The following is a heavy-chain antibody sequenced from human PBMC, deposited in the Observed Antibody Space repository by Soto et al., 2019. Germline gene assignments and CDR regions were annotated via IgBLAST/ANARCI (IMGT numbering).Heavy chain of an antibody. J-gene: IGHJ4*02. D-gene: IGHD1-1*01. CDR2: IRQEGSEK. CDR3: MTTTRDRPFDY. CDR1: GFSFSSYW. V-gene: IGHV3-7*03. Sequence: EVQLVESGGDLVQPGGSLRLSCAASGFSFSSYWMTWVRQAPGKRLEYVAIIRQEGSEKKYVDSVMGRFTISRDNAKTSSYLQMNSLRDEDTAVYYCMTTTRDRPFDYWGQGTLVTVSS.